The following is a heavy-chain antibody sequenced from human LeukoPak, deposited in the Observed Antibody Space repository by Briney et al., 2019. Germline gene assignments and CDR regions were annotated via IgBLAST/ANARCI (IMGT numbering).Heavy chain of an antibody. D-gene: IGHD1-7*01. CDR1: GYTFTSYA. CDR3: ATGITGTSWFDP. J-gene: IGHJ5*02. Sequence: ASVKVSCKASGYTFTSYAMHWVRQAPGQRLEWMGWINAGNGNTKYSQKFQGRVTITRDTSASTAYMELSSLRPEDTAVYYCATGITGTSWFDPWGQGTLVTVSS. V-gene: IGHV1-3*01. CDR2: INAGNGNT.